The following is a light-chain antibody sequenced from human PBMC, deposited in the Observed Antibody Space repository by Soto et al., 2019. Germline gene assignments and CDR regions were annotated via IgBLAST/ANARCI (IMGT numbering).Light chain of an antibody. Sequence: EIVMTQSPATLSVSPGETATLSCRASQSVTYNLAWYQPKPGQGPRLLIYGAFLRATGIPARFSGSGSGTGFTLTISSLQSEDFAVYYCQQYKNWHPLTFGGGNKVEIK. J-gene: IGKJ4*01. CDR2: GAF. V-gene: IGKV3-15*01. CDR1: QSVTYN. CDR3: QQYKNWHPLT.